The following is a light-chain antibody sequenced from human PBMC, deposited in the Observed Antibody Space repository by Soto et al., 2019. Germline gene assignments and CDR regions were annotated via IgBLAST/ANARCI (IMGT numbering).Light chain of an antibody. CDR1: QSISRY. CDR2: VTS. J-gene: IGKJ3*01. V-gene: IGKV1-39*01. Sequence: DIQMTQSPSSLSASVGDRITISCLASQSISRYLNWYQQRPGKAPRLLIYVTSTLQSGVPSRFSGSGSGTDFTLTINNLQPEDFATYYCQQNYNTPPFTFGPGTKVDF. CDR3: QQNYNTPPFT.